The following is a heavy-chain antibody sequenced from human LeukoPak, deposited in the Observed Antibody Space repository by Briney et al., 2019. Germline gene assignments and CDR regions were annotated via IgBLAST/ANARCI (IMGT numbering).Heavy chain of an antibody. D-gene: IGHD2-2*01. CDR2: IYSGGGTTK. CDR3: VVILVPGGVWHFDL. Sequence: PGGSLSLSCVASGLTFRNYGFHWVRQAPGKGLEWVAIIYSGGGTTKYYAESVKDRFTITRYDSRDTLYLQMNSLRAEDTAVYYCVVILVPGGVWHFDLWGRGTLVTVSS. V-gene: IGHV3-33*03. CDR1: GLTFRNYG. J-gene: IGHJ2*01.